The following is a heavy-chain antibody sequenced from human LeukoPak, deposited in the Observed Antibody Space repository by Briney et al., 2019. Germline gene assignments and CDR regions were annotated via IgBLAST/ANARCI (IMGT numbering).Heavy chain of an antibody. CDR3: ARDRIVVPAAIEWDNNWFDP. J-gene: IGHJ5*02. V-gene: IGHV3-30-3*01. CDR2: ISYDGSNK. Sequence: GGSLRLSCAASGFTFSSYAMHWVRQAPGKGLEWVAVISYDGSNKYYADSVKGRFTISRDNSKNTLYLQMNSLRAEDTAVYYCARDRIVVPAAIEWDNNWFDPWGQGTLVTVSS. D-gene: IGHD2-2*01. CDR1: GFTFSSYA.